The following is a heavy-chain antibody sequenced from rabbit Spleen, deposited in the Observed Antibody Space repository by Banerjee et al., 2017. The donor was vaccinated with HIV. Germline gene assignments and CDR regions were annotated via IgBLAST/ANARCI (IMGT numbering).Heavy chain of an antibody. V-gene: IGHV1S40*01. J-gene: IGHJ6*01. CDR2: IGAGVTYTT. CDR3: ARDSGTSFSSYGMDL. D-gene: IGHD8-1*01. Sequence: QSLEEPGGDLVKPGASLTLTCTASGFSFSYSDYMCWVRQPPGKGPEWIACIGAGVTYTTYYATWAKGRFTISKTSSTTVTLQMTSLTAADTATYFCARDSGTSFSSYGMDLWGQGTLVTVS. CDR1: GFSFSYSDY.